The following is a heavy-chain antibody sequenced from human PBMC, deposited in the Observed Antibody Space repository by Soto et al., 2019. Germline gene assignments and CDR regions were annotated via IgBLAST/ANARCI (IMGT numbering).Heavy chain of an antibody. J-gene: IGHJ3*02. CDR3: ARIRLRQLVRLGAFDI. D-gene: IGHD6-6*01. V-gene: IGHV4-39*01. CDR1: GGSISSSSYY. CDR2: IYYSGST. Sequence: SETLSLTCTVSGGSISSSSYYWGWIRQPPGKGLEWIGSIYYSGSTYYNPSLKSRVTISVDTSKNQFSLKLSSVTAADTAVYYCARIRLRQLVRLGAFDIWGQGTMVTVSS.